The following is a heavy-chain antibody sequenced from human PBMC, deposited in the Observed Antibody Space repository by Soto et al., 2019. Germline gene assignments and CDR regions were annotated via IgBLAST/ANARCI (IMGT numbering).Heavy chain of an antibody. V-gene: IGHV3-21*01. Sequence: GGSLRLSCAASGFTFSTYHMNWVRQAPGKGLEWVSSISSRSTYMYYADSVKGRFTISRDNPKNSVYLQMTGLRAEDTAVYYCAREGTYCGGGSCFSTPYFDYWGQGTLVTVSS. CDR1: GFTFSTYH. CDR2: ISSRSTYM. D-gene: IGHD2-15*01. J-gene: IGHJ4*02. CDR3: AREGTYCGGGSCFSTPYFDY.